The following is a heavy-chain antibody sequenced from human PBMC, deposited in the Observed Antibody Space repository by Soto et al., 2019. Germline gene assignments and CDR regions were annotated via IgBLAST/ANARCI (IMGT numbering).Heavy chain of an antibody. CDR1: GFTFSSYS. CDR3: AKVIPSEIVVVPAVTYGMDV. Sequence: GGSLRLSCAASGFTFSSYSMNWVRQAPGKGLEWVSAISGSGGSTYYADYVKGRFTISRDNSKNTLYLQMNSLRAEDTVVYYCAKVIPSEIVVVPAVTYGMDVWGQGTTVTVSS. V-gene: IGHV3-23*01. CDR2: ISGSGGST. D-gene: IGHD2-2*01. J-gene: IGHJ6*02.